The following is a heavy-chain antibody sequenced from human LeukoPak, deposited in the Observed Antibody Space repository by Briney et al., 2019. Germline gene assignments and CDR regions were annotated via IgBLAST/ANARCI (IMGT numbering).Heavy chain of an antibody. CDR3: PREGGISTVSGSPPLGY. CDR1: GGSFSGYY. CDR2: INHSGST. J-gene: IGHJ4*02. D-gene: IGHD2/OR15-2a*01. Sequence: ASETLSLTCAVYGGSFSGYYWSWIRQPPGKGLEWIGEINHSGSTNYNPSLKSRVTISVDTSKNQFSLKLSSVTAADTAVYYCPREGGISTVSGSPPLGYWGQGTLVTVSS. V-gene: IGHV4-34*01.